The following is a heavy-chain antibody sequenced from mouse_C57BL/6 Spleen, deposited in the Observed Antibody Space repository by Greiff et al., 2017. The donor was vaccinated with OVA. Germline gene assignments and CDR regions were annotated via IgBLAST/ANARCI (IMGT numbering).Heavy chain of an antibody. J-gene: IGHJ2*01. D-gene: IGHD2-3*01. CDR2: IYPGDGDT. V-gene: IGHV1-80*01. Sequence: QVQLKESGAELVKPGASVKISCKASGYAFSSYWMNWVKQRPGKGLEWIGQIYPGDGDTNYNGKFKGKATLTADKSSSTAYMQLSSLTSEDSAVYFCARGQGYYYFDYWGQGTTLTVSS. CDR3: ARGQGYYYFDY. CDR1: GYAFSSYW.